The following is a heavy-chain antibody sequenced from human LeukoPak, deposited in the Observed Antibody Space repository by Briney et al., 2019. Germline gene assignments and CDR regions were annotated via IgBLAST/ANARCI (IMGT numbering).Heavy chain of an antibody. V-gene: IGHV4-59*08. J-gene: IGHJ4*02. Sequence: KASETLSLTCTVSGASISSYYWSWIRQPPGKGLEWIGYIYYSGSTNYNPSLKSRVTISVDTSKNQFSLKLSSVTAADTAVYYCARRGGVAGALDYWGQGTLVTVSS. CDR3: ARRGGVAGALDY. CDR2: IYYSGST. D-gene: IGHD6-19*01. CDR1: GASISSYY.